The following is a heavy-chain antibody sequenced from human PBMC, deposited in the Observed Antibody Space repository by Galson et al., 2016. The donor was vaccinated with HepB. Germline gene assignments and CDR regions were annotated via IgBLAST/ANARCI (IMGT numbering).Heavy chain of an antibody. Sequence: SVKVSCKASGGSLSNYGISWIFQAPGQGLEWMGGIIPVSASPNYAQKFQGRVTIFADTSPNTAYLEVYRLRSEDTAVYYCAGQRVESRLNMVRGRLSEDQYYYGLDVWGQGTTVSVSS. V-gene: IGHV1-69*06. CDR3: AGQRVESRLNMVRGRLSEDQYYYGLDV. CDR2: IIPVSASP. D-gene: IGHD3-10*01. CDR1: GGSLSNYG. J-gene: IGHJ6*02.